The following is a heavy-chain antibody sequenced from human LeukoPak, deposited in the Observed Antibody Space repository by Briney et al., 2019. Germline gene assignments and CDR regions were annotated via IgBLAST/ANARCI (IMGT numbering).Heavy chain of an antibody. V-gene: IGHV1-69*05. CDR3: ARVGRSRGSLPNSYYYMDV. D-gene: IGHD1-26*01. J-gene: IGHJ6*03. Sequence: SVKVSCKASGDIFNSYSVSWVRQAPGQGLEWMGGIIPMFGSANYAQTFQDRVTITTDQSTSTAYMELSSLSSEDTAVYYCARVGRSRGSLPNSYYYMDVWGTGTTVTVSS. CDR1: GDIFNSYS. CDR2: IIPMFGSA.